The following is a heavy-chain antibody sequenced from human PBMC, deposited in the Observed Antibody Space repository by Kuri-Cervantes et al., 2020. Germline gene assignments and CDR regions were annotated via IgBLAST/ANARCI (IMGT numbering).Heavy chain of an antibody. V-gene: IGHV4-39*07. D-gene: IGHD3-10*01. Sequence: ESLKISCTVSGGSISSSSYYWGWIRQPPGKGLEWIGSIYYSGSTYYNPSLKSRVTISVDPSKNQFSLKLSSVTAADTAVYYCARDPTGAIWFRDNDAFDIWGQGTMVTVSS. J-gene: IGHJ3*02. CDR1: GGSISSSSYY. CDR3: ARDPTGAIWFRDNDAFDI. CDR2: IYYSGST.